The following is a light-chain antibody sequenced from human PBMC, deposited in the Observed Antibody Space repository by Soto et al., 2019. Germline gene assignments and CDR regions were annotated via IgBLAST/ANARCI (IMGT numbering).Light chain of an antibody. J-gene: IGLJ2*01. Sequence: QSVLTQPPSVSGAPGQSVTISCIGSGSNIGAGYDVHWYQQLPGVAPKLLIFDTANRPSGVPGRFSGSKSGASASLAIPGLLAGDGGGLFCQSFDTNLNAVVFGGGTKLTVL. CDR2: DTA. CDR1: GSNIGAGYD. V-gene: IGLV1-40*01. CDR3: QSFDTNLNAVV.